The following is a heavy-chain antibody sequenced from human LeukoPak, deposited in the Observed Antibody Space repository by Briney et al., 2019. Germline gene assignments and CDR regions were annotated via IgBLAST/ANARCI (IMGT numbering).Heavy chain of an antibody. CDR1: GFTFSSYA. CDR3: AIEAYQFRVATIPVPPVDY. J-gene: IGHJ4*02. V-gene: IGHV3-23*01. Sequence: GGSLRLSCAASGFTFSSYAMSWVRQAPGKGLEWVSAISGSGGSTYYADSVKGRFTISRDNSKNTLYLQMNSLRAEDTAVYYCAIEAYQFRVATIPVPPVDYWGQGTLVTVSS. D-gene: IGHD5-12*01. CDR2: ISGSGGST.